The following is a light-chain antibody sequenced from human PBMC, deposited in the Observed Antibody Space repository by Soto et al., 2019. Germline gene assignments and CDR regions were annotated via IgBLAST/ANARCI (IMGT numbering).Light chain of an antibody. CDR1: QDITNY. CDR2: DAS. V-gene: IGKV1-33*01. CDR3: QQYYSLPGT. J-gene: IGKJ4*01. Sequence: DIPMTQSPSSLSASVGDRVTITCQASQDITNYLNWYQQRPGKAPNLLIYDASNLETGVPSRFSGSGSGTEFTFTISSLQPEDFATYYCQQYYSLPGTFGGGTKVEIK.